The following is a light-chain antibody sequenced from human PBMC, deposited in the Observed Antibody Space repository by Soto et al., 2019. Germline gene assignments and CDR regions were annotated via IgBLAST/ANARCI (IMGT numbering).Light chain of an antibody. V-gene: IGKV3-15*01. CDR2: GAS. J-gene: IGKJ1*01. CDR1: QNVNAN. Sequence: EVVMTQSPATLSVSPGERATLSCRASQNVNANLAWYQQKPDQAPRLLIHGASTRATGIPARFSGSGFGTEFILTISSLQSEDFAVYYCQQYNTWLWTFGQGTKVEGK. CDR3: QQYNTWLWT.